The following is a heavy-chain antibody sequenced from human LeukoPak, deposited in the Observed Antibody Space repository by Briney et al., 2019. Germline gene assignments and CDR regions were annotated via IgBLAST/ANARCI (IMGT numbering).Heavy chain of an antibody. CDR2: MYSGGTT. D-gene: IGHD4-17*01. J-gene: IGHJ4*02. Sequence: SETLSLTCTVSDGSINGYYWSWIRQPPGKGLDWIGYMYSGGTTNYSPSLKSRVTISEDMSKNQFSLKLTSVTAADTAVYYCARHNIASDGARLFDFWGRGTLVAVSS. CDR1: DGSINGYY. CDR3: ARHNIASDGARLFDF. V-gene: IGHV4-59*01.